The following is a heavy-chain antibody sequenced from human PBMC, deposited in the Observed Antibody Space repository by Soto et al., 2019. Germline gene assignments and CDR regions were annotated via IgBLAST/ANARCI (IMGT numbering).Heavy chain of an antibody. CDR2: ISCDGSNK. Sequence: QVQLVESGGGVVQPGRSLRLSCVVSGFTFSSFGMHWVRQAPGKGLEWVAVISCDGSNKYYADSVKGRFTISRENSDNTLYLHVNSLRAEDTALYYCASDFGDLYFYYGLDVWGQGTTVTVSS. CDR3: ASDFGDLYFYYGLDV. CDR1: GFTFSSFG. J-gene: IGHJ6*02. V-gene: IGHV3-30*03. D-gene: IGHD3-10*01.